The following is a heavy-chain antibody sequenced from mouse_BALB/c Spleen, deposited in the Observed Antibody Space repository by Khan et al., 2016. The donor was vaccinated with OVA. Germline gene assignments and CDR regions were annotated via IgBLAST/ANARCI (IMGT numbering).Heavy chain of an antibody. J-gene: IGHJ1*01. CDR1: GYTFTDYS. Sequence: QIQLVQSGPELKKPGETVKISCKASGYTFTDYSMHWVKQAPGKGLKWMGWINTETGEPTYADDFKGRFAFSLETSASTAYLQINNIKNEDTATXCCAGRRHWYLDGWGAGTTVTVSS. CDR2: INTETGEP. CDR3: AGRRHWYLDG. V-gene: IGHV9-2-1*01.